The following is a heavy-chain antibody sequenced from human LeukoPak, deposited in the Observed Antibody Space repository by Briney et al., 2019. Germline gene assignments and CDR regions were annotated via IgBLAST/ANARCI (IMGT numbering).Heavy chain of an antibody. CDR3: ARDSYGADPFDY. V-gene: IGHV1-18*01. CDR2: ISAYNGNT. J-gene: IGHJ4*02. D-gene: IGHD5-18*01. Sequence: ASVKVSCKASGGTFSSYAISWVRQAPGQGLEWMGWISAYNGNTNYAQKLQGRVTMTTDTSTSTAYMELRSLRSDDTAVYYCARDSYGADPFDYWGQGTLVTVSS. CDR1: GGTFSSYA.